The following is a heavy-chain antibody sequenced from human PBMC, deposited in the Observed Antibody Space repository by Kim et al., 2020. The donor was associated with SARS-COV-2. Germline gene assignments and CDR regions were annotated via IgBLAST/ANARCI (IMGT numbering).Heavy chain of an antibody. V-gene: IGHV3-21*01. CDR2: ISSSSSYI. J-gene: IGHJ6*02. CDR1: GFTFSSYS. CDR3: ARVLMDTAMVRIYYYGMDV. Sequence: GGSLRLSCAASGFTFSSYSMNWVRQAPGKGLEWVSSISSSSSYIYYADSVKGRFTISRDNAKNSLYLQMNSLRAEDTAVYYCARVLMDTAMVRIYYYGMDVWGPGTTVTVSS. D-gene: IGHD5-18*01.